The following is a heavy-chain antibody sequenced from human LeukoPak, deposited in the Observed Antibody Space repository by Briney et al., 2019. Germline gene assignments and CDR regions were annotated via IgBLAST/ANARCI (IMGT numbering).Heavy chain of an antibody. CDR3: ARPLEPYDSSGYYLSY. J-gene: IGHJ4*02. CDR2: INHSGST. CDR1: GGSFNGYY. V-gene: IGHV4-34*01. Sequence: PSETLSLTCAVYGGSFNGYYWSWIRQPPGKGLEWIGEINHSGSTNYNPSLKSRVTISVDTSKNQFSLKLSSVTAADTAVYYCARPLEPYDSSGYYLSYWGQGTLVTVSS. D-gene: IGHD3-22*01.